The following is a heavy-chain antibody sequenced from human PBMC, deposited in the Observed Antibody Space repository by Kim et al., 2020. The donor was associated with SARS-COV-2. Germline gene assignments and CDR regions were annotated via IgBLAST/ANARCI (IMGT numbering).Heavy chain of an antibody. V-gene: IGHV4-59*01. J-gene: IGHJ3*02. D-gene: IGHD3-9*01. Sequence: SETLSLTCTVSGGSISSYYWSWIRQPPGKGLEWIGYIYYSGSTNYNPSLKSRVTISVDTSKNQFSLKLSSVTAADTAVYYCARDKGLMGYYDILTGSKNLGAFDIWGQGTMVTVSS. CDR3: ARDKGLMGYYDILTGSKNLGAFDI. CDR1: GGSISSYY. CDR2: IYYSGST.